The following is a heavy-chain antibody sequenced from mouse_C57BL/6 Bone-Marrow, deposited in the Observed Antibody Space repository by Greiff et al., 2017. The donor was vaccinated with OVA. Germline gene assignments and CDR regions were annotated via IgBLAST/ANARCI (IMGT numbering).Heavy chain of an antibody. D-gene: IGHD1-1*01. V-gene: IGHV1-62-2*01. CDR3: ARHYYDGSSFNGYFDV. CDR2: FYPGSGSI. CDR1: GYTFTEYT. Sequence: QVQLKESGAELVKPGASVKLSCKASGYTFTEYTIHWVKQRSGQGLEWIGWFYPGSGSIKYNEKFKDKATLTADKSSSTVYMELSRLTSEDSAVYFGARHYYDGSSFNGYFDVWGTGTTVTVSS. J-gene: IGHJ1*03.